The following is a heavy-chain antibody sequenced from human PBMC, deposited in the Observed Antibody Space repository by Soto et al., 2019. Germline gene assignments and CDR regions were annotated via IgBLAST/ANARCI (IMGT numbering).Heavy chain of an antibody. D-gene: IGHD2-15*01. CDR1: GYTFTSYA. Sequence: QVQLVQSGAEVKKPGASVKVSCKASGYTFTSYAMHWVRQAPGQRLEWMGWINAGNGNTKYSQKFQGRVTITRDTSASTAYMELSSLRSEDTAVYYCAREGVVVVAATGLGAFDIWGQGTMVTVSS. CDR2: INAGNGNT. V-gene: IGHV1-3*01. CDR3: AREGVVVVAATGLGAFDI. J-gene: IGHJ3*02.